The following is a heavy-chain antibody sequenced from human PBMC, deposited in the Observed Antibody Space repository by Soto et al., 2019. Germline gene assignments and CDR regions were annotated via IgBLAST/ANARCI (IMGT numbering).Heavy chain of an antibody. Sequence: QVQLVQSGAEMMKSGSSVKVSCKVSGGSFNTYGIGWGRQAPGQGLEWMGEIIPHLGTPNYAQRFQGRVTITADEPTTTSFMELSSLRSDDSAVYYWARLHLPITYGGGVPDSWGQGTLVTVSS. CDR1: GGSFNTYG. V-gene: IGHV1-69*01. CDR3: ARLHLPITYGGGVPDS. D-gene: IGHD3-16*01. CDR2: IIPHLGTP. J-gene: IGHJ4*02.